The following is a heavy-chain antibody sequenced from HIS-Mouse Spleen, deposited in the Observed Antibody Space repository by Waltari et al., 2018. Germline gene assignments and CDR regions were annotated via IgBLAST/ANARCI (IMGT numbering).Heavy chain of an antibody. CDR1: GGSISSYY. V-gene: IGHV4-59*08. Sequence: QVQLQESGPGLVKPSETLSLTCPVSGGSISSYYWSWIRQPPGKGLEWIGYIYYSGSTNYNPSLKSRVTISVDTSKNQFSLKLSSVTAADTAVYYCARRREEQLVFDYWGQGTLVTVSS. CDR3: ARRREEQLVFDY. J-gene: IGHJ4*02. D-gene: IGHD6-6*01. CDR2: IYYSGST.